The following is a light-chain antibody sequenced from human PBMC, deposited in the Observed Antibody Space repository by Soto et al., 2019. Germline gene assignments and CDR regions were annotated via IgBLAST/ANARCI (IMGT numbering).Light chain of an antibody. CDR3: SSYTSGASYL. V-gene: IGLV2-14*01. Sequence: QSVLPPPRLVSRSPGASVTISRTGTLTDVGAYTFVSSYQHHPGRAPKLIKHEVTIRPSGVSNRFSGSKSGNTASLTISGLQAGDEADYYCSSYTSGASYLFVSGTKVTVL. CDR2: EVT. CDR1: LTDVGAYTF. J-gene: IGLJ1*01.